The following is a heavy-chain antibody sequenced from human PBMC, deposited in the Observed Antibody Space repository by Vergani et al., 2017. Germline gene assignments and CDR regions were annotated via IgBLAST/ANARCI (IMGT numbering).Heavy chain of an antibody. CDR1: GGSVSSGSYY. Sequence: QVQLQESGPGLVQPSETLSLTCTVSGGSVSSGSYYWSWIRQPAGKELEWIGFIYYIGSTNYNPSLKSRVTISIEPSRSQFSLKLSAVTAADTAVYYWARALSGYWSSISCHYFDHWGQGTLVTVSS. CDR2: IYYIGST. D-gene: IGHD2-2*01. V-gene: IGHV4-61*10. J-gene: IGHJ4*02. CDR3: ARALSGYWSSISCHYFDH.